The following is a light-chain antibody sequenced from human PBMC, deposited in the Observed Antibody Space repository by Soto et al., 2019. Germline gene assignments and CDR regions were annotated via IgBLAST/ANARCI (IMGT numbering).Light chain of an antibody. CDR1: SSDIGGYNY. CDR3: AAWDARLSGHV. V-gene: IGLV2-14*01. CDR2: EVS. J-gene: IGLJ1*01. Sequence: QSVLTQPASVSGSPGQSITISCTGTSSDIGGYNYVSWYQQHPGKAPKLMIYEVSDRPSGVSTRFSGSKSGNTASLTISGLQAEDEADYYCAAWDARLSGHVFGAGTKVTV.